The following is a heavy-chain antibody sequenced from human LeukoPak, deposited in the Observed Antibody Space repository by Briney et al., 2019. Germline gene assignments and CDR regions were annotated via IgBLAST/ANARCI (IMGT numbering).Heavy chain of an antibody. CDR2: ISLAGQT. V-gene: IGHV4/OR15-8*02. Sequence: SETLSLTCGVSGGSISGTNWWSWVRQPPGQGLEWIGEISLAGQTNYNPSLNGRVTMSLDKSSNQLSLRLTSVTAADTATYFCSRESGPFCPFGYWGQGTLVIVSS. J-gene: IGHJ4*02. CDR3: SRESGPFCPFGY. D-gene: IGHD1-26*01. CDR1: GGSISGTNW.